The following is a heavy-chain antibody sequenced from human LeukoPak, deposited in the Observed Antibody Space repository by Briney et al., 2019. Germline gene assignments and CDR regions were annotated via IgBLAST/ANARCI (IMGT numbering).Heavy chain of an antibody. Sequence: PGGSLRLSCAASGFTFSSYSMHWVRQAPWKGLEWVSSISSSGTYIYYADSVKGRFTISRDNAKNSVHLQMNSLRAEDTAVYYCARDQGGSGGNWGQGTLVTVS. V-gene: IGHV3-21*01. J-gene: IGHJ4*02. CDR3: ARDQGGSGGN. CDR1: GFTFSSYS. CDR2: ISSSGTYI. D-gene: IGHD3-10*01.